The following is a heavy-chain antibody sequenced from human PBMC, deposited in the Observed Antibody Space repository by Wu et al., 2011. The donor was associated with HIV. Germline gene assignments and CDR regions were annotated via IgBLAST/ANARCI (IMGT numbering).Heavy chain of an antibody. Sequence: QVQLVQSGAEVKKPGSSVKVSCKASGGTFSNYAINWVRQAPGQGLEWMGGIIPIFNTANYAQKFQGRVTITADKSTSTAYMELSSLRSGDTAVYYCARDRGWEQTGDAFGYLGPRDNGHRLF. J-gene: IGHJ3*02. CDR3: ARDRGWEQTGDAFGY. D-gene: IGHD1-26*01. V-gene: IGHV1-69*14. CDR1: GGTFSNYA. CDR2: IIPIFNTA.